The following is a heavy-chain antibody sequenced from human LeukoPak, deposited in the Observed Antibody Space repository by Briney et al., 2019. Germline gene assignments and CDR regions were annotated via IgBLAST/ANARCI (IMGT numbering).Heavy chain of an antibody. Sequence: SGGSLRLSCAASGFTFSDYSMNWVRQAPPQGLEWVSSISRNNRHVTYGSSVCGRFTISRDDARNSLSLEMNSLRAGDMAVYYCVRDFMAMGGTTAYHHYWGQGTLVTVSS. V-gene: IGHV3-21*01. CDR1: GFTFSDYS. CDR3: VRDFMAMGGTTAYHHY. J-gene: IGHJ4*02. D-gene: IGHD1-26*01. CDR2: ISRNNRHV.